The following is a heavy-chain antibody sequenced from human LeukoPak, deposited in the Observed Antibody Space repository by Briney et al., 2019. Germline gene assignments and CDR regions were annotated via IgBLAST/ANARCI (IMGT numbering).Heavy chain of an antibody. CDR2: MNPNSGNT. D-gene: IGHD3-10*01. Sequence: AASVKVSCKASGYTFTSYDINWVRQATGQGLEWMGWMNPNSGNTGYAQKFQGRVTMTRNTSISTAYMELSSLRSEDTAVYYCARVTMVRGVIFRPYYYHYMDVWGKGTTVTISS. CDR1: GYTFTSYD. CDR3: ARVTMVRGVIFRPYYYHYMDV. J-gene: IGHJ6*03. V-gene: IGHV1-8*01.